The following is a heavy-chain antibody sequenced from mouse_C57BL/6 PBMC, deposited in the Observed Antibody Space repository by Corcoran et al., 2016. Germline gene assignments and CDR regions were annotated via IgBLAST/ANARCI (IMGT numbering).Heavy chain of an antibody. CDR3: ARWLRLLDY. J-gene: IGHJ2*01. Sequence: EVQLQQSGPELVKPGASVKISCKASGYTFTDYYMNWVKQSHGKSLEWIGDINPNNGGTSYNQKFKGKATLTVDKSSSTAYMELRSLTSEDSAVDYCARWLRLLDYWGQGTTLTVSS. CDR1: GYTFTDYY. V-gene: IGHV1-26*01. D-gene: IGHD2-2*01. CDR2: INPNNGGT.